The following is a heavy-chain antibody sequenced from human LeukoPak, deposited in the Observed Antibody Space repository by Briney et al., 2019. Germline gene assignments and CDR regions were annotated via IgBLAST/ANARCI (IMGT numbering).Heavy chain of an antibody. V-gene: IGHV3-33*01. CDR1: GFTFGGYG. J-gene: IGHJ4*02. Sequence: HPGRSLRLSCAGSGFTFGGYGIHWFRQTPGKGLEWVAVIAYDGSRAFYADSVKGRFTISRDNSKNTMSVQMDDLRAEDTAVYYCTRYNNDHFDYWGQGTLVTVSS. CDR2: IAYDGSRA. CDR3: TRYNNDHFDY. D-gene: IGHD1-14*01.